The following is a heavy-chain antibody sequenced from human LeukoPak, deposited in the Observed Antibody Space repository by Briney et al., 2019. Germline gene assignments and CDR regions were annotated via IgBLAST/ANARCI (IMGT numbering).Heavy chain of an antibody. CDR1: GFTFSNAW. D-gene: IGHD3-10*01. J-gene: IGHJ6*02. CDR3: AREWGGYGMDV. V-gene: IGHV3-21*06. CDR2: ISSSSSYI. Sequence: GGSLRLSCAASGFTFSNAWMNWVRQAPGKGLEWVSSISSSSSYIYYADSVKGRFTISRDNAKNSLYLQMNSLRAEDTAVYYCAREWGGYGMDVWGQGTTVTVSS.